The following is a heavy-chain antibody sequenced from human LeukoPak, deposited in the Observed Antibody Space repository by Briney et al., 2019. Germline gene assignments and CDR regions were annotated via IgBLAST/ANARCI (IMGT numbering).Heavy chain of an antibody. V-gene: IGHV3-30*04. D-gene: IGHD3-10*01. CDR3: ARESMVRGVMIDY. J-gene: IGHJ4*02. Sequence: GRSLRLSCAASGFTFSSYAMHWVRQAPGKGLEWVAVISYDGSNKYYADSVKGRFTISRDNSKNTLYLQMNSLRAEVTAVYYCARESMVRGVMIDYWGQGTLVTVSS. CDR1: GFTFSSYA. CDR2: ISYDGSNK.